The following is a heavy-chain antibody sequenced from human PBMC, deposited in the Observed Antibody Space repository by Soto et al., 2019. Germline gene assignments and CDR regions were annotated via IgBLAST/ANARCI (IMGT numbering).Heavy chain of an antibody. CDR1: GFTLSTYD. CDR2: TSSSTAAI. Sequence: EVQLVESGGGLVQPGGSLRLSCAASGFTLSTYDMNWVRQAPGKGLQWVSHTSSSTAAIVYADSVKGRITISRDNAKKSLYLQMNSLRDEDTAVYYCARGAVAGLYFFDYWGQGILVTVSS. CDR3: ARGAVAGLYFFDY. V-gene: IGHV3-48*02. J-gene: IGHJ4*02. D-gene: IGHD6-19*01.